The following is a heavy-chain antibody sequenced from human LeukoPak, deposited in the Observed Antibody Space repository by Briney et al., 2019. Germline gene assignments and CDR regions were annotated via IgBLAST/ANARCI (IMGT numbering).Heavy chain of an antibody. Sequence: GGSLRLSCAASEFTFSSYSINWVRQAPGKGLEWVSYISTSGLHIYYADSVKGRFTISRDNVKNSLFVQMNSLRAEDTAVYYCAREVPTNNWFDPWGQGTLVTVSS. CDR1: EFTFSSYS. V-gene: IGHV3-21*01. CDR3: AREVPTNNWFDP. CDR2: ISTSGLHI. J-gene: IGHJ5*02. D-gene: IGHD4-11*01.